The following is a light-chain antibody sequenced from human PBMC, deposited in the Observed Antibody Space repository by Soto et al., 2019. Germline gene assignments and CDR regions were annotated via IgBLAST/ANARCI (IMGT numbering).Light chain of an antibody. V-gene: IGKV3-11*01. J-gene: IGKJ4*01. CDR2: DAS. CDR1: QSVSSY. Sequence: EIVLTQSPATLSLSPGERATLSCRASQSVSSYLAWYQQKPGQAPRLLIYDASNRATGIPARFGGSGSGTDFTLTISGLAPEDFAVYYCQQRRNYYFGGGTKVEIK. CDR3: QQRRNYY.